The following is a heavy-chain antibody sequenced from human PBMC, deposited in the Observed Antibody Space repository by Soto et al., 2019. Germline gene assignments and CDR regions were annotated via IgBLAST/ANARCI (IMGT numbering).Heavy chain of an antibody. D-gene: IGHD2-15*01. J-gene: IGHJ3*02. CDR3: ARGYCSGGSCYAGEGDDAFDI. CDR2: TYYRSKWYN. Sequence: SQTLSLTCAISGDSVSSNSAAWNWIRQSPSRGLEWLGRTYYRSKWYNDYAVSVKSRITINPDTSKNQFSLQLNSVTPEDTAVYYCARGYCSGGSCYAGEGDDAFDIWGQGTMVTVPS. V-gene: IGHV6-1*01. CDR1: GDSVSSNSAA.